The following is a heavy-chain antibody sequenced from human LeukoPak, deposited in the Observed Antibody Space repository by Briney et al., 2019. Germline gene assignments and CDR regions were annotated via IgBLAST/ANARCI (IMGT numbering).Heavy chain of an antibody. CDR3: ARERQAGATPFDY. D-gene: IGHD1-26*01. Sequence: PGRSLTLSCVASGFTFTGHSMHWVRQAPGKGLERVAVVGTNEKTIFYADSLKGRFTMSRDNSKNTVYLQMNSLRAEDTAVYYCARERQAGATPFDYWGEGSLVTVS. CDR1: GFTFTGHS. V-gene: IGHV3-33*08. CDR2: VGTNEKTI. J-gene: IGHJ4*02.